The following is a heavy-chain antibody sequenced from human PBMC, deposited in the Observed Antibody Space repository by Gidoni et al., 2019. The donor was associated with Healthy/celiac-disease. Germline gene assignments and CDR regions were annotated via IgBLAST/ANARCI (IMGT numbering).Heavy chain of an antibody. Sequence: EVQLVESGGGLVQPGGSLRLSCAASGFTFSSHDMHWVRQATGKGLEWVSAIGTAGDTYYPGSVKGRFTISRENAKNSLYLQMNSLRAGDTAVYYCARAPVTGDFWSGYVYYYYGMDVWGQGTTVTVSS. CDR2: IGTAGDT. CDR1: GFTFSSHD. D-gene: IGHD3-3*01. J-gene: IGHJ6*02. CDR3: ARAPVTGDFWSGYVYYYYGMDV. V-gene: IGHV3-13*01.